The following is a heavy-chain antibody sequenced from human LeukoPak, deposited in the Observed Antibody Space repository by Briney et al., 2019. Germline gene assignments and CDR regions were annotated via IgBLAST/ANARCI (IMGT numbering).Heavy chain of an antibody. Sequence: SETLSLTCAVSGGSISRSNYYWGWIRQPPGKGLEWIGSIYYSGSTYYNPSLKSRVTISVDTSKNQFSLKLSSVTAADTAVYYCARHVNQNYYDSSGYSNYFGCWGQGTQVTVSS. V-gene: IGHV4-39*01. CDR3: ARHVNQNYYDSSGYSNYFGC. J-gene: IGHJ4*02. CDR1: GGSISRSNYY. D-gene: IGHD3-22*01. CDR2: IYYSGST.